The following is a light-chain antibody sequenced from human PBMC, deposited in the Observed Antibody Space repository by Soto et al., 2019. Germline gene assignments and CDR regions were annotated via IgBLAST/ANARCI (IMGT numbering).Light chain of an antibody. CDR3: HQYDSLPPT. CDR2: DAT. CDR1: QDINNY. J-gene: IGKJ5*01. V-gene: IGKV1-33*01. Sequence: DIXXXXSXSXVXGCVVDRXTIAFQASQDINNYLNWYQQKPGKAPKLLIFDATNLETGVPSRFSGSGSRTHFSFTITSLQPDDFATYYCHQYDSLPPTFGLGTRLEIK.